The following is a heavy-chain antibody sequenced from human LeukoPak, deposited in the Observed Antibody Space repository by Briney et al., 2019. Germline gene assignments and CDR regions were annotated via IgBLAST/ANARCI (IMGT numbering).Heavy chain of an antibody. CDR3: AKSSGRFVLSATYYFDY. D-gene: IGHD1-26*01. CDR1: GFTFSNYW. Sequence: PGGSLRLSCAASGFTFSNYWMHWVRQAPGKGLVWVSRINSDGRSTNYADSVKGRFTISRDNSKNTLFLQMNSLRAEDTAVYYCAKSSGRFVLSATYYFDYWGQGTLVTVSS. J-gene: IGHJ4*02. CDR2: INSDGRST. V-gene: IGHV3-74*01.